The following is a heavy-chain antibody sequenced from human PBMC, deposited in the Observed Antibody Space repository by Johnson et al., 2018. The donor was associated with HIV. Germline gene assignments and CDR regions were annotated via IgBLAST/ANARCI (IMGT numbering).Heavy chain of an antibody. CDR3: ARERRPWGPDAFDI. V-gene: IGHV3-30*04. Sequence: QVQLVESGGGVVHPGRSLRLSCAASGFTFRSYPMNWVRQAPGKGLEWVAFVSYDGSNKYYADSVKGRFTISRDNSKNTLYLQMNSLRAEDTAVYYCARERRPWGPDAFDIWGQGTMVTVS. CDR2: VSYDGSNK. J-gene: IGHJ3*02. D-gene: IGHD3-16*01. CDR1: GFTFRSYP.